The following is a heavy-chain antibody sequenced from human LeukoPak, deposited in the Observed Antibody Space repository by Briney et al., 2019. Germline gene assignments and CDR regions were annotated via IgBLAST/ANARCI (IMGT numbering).Heavy chain of an antibody. D-gene: IGHD1-26*01. CDR3: AKGAVGATG. J-gene: IGHJ4*02. CDR1: GFTFDDYA. V-gene: IGHV3-9*01. CDR2: ISWNSGSI. Sequence: PGGSLRLSCAASGFTFDDYAMHWVRQAPGKGLEWVSGISWNSGSIGYADSVKGRFTISRDNAKNSLYPQMNSLRAEDTALYYCAKGAVGATGWGQGTLVTVSS.